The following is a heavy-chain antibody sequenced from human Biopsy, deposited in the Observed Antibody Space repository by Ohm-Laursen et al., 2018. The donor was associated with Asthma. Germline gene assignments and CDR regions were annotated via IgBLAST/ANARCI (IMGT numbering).Heavy chain of an antibody. J-gene: IGHJ6*02. CDR1: GFTFSSYS. CDR3: ARVDTIFGVVIPIYYYYGMDV. D-gene: IGHD3-3*01. V-gene: IGHV3-21*01. CDR2: ISSSSSYI. Sequence: GQTLSLTCAASGFTFSSYSMNWVRQAPGKGLEWVSSISSSSSYIYYADSVKGRFTISRDNAKNSLYLQMNSLRAEDTDVYYCARVDTIFGVVIPIYYYYGMDVWGQGTTVTVSS.